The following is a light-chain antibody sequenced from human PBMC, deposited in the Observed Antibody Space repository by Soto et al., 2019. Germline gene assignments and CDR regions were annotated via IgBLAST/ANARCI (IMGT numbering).Light chain of an antibody. CDR1: SSDVGGHNY. V-gene: IGLV2-8*01. CDR3: SSYAGINTLV. J-gene: IGLJ2*01. CDR2: EVT. Sequence: QSVLTQPPSASGSPGQSVTISCTGTSSDVGGHNYVSWYQQRPGKAPKLIIYEVTQRPSGVSDRFSGSKSGNTATLTVSGLQAEDEADYHCSSYAGINTLVFGGVTKLTVL.